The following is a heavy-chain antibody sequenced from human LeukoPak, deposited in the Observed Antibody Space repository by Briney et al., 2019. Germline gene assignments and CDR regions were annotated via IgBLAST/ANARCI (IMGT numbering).Heavy chain of an antibody. CDR2: IYYSGST. V-gene: IGHV4-59*08. CDR1: GGSISSYY. CDR3: ARLEHYCSSTSCYREAPLFDY. D-gene: IGHD2-2*01. Sequence: SETLSLTCTVSGGSISSYYWSWIRQPPGKGLGWVGYIYYSGSTNYNPSLKSRVTISVDTSKNQFSLKLSSVTAADTAVYYCARLEHYCSSTSCYREAPLFDYWGQGTLVTVSS. J-gene: IGHJ4*02.